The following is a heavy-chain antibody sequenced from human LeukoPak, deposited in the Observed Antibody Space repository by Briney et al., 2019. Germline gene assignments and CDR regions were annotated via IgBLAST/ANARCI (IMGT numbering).Heavy chain of an antibody. V-gene: IGHV3-21*01. D-gene: IGHD6-13*01. CDR3: ARGGAAAAPNWFDP. CDR2: ISSGSSYI. J-gene: IGHJ5*02. CDR1: GFTFSSYS. Sequence: GGSLRLSCAASGFTFSSYSMNWVRQAPGKGLEWVSSISSGSSYIYYADSVKGRFTISRDNAKNSLYLQMNSLRAEDTAVYYCARGGAAAAPNWFDPWGQGTLVTVSS.